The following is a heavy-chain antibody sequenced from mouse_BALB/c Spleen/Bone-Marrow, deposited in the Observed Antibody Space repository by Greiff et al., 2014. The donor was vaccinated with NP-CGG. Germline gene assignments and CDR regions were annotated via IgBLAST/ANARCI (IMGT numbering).Heavy chain of an antibody. D-gene: IGHD2-13*01. CDR3: AREGGAYAGADY. Sequence: DVMLVESGGGLVQPGGSRKLSCAASGFTFSSFGMHWVRQAPEKGLEWVAYIGSGSSTFYYADKVKGRFTVSRDNPKNTLFLQMTGLRSEDTAMYYCAREGGAYAGADYWGQGTTLTVSS. V-gene: IGHV5-17*02. CDR1: GFTFSSFG. CDR2: IGSGSSTF. J-gene: IGHJ2*01.